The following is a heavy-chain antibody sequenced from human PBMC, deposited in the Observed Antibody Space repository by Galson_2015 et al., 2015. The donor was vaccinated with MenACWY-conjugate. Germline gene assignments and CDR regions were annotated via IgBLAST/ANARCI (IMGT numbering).Heavy chain of an antibody. V-gene: IGHV3-7*01. CDR2: IKHDASGK. CDR3: ARAKEQWLSKTFDL. Sequence: SLRLSCAASGFTFSSSWMGRVRQAPGKGLEWVANIKHDASGKYYVDSVKGRFIISRDNAKNSLYLQMDSLRAEDTAMYFCARAKEQWLSKTFDLWGQGTMVTVSS. D-gene: IGHD6-19*01. J-gene: IGHJ3*01. CDR1: GFTFSSSW.